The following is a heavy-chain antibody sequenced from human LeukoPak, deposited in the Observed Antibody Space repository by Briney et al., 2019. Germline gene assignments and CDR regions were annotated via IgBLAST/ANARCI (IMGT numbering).Heavy chain of an antibody. Sequence: GGTLGLPLATSEFPFSSLPLTGSARPPGRGLEGVSTLSGSGITTYYEDSVKGRFTISRDNSKNTLYLQMNSLRAEDTAVYYCAKGIYSSGWSYFDYWGHGTLVTVSS. D-gene: IGHD6-19*01. CDR1: EFPFSSLP. J-gene: IGHJ4*01. CDR3: AKGIYSSGWSYFDY. CDR2: LSGSGITT. V-gene: IGHV3-23*01.